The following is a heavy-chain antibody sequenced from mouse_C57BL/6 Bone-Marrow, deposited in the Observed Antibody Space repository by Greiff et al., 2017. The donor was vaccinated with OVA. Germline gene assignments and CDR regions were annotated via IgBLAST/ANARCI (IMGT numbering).Heavy chain of an antibody. CDR2: TDPNSGGT. D-gene: IGHD1-1*01. J-gene: IGHJ4*01. Sequence: VQLQQPGAELVKPGASVKLSCKASGYTFTSYWMHWVKQRPGRGLEWIGRTDPNSGGTKYNEKFKSKATLTVDKPSSTAYMQLSSLTSEDSAVYYCARIRDYYGRHYYAMDYWGQGTSVTVSS. V-gene: IGHV1-72*01. CDR1: GYTFTSYW. CDR3: ARIRDYYGRHYYAMDY.